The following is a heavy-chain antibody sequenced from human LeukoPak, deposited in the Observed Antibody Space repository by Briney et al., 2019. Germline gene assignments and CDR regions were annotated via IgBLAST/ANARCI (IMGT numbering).Heavy chain of an antibody. J-gene: IGHJ6*03. Sequence: PSETLSLTCTVSGGSISSYYWSRIRQPAGKGLEWIGRIYTSGSTNYNPSLKSRVTMSVDTSKNQFSLKLSSVTAADTAVYYCARGPLAGRYYYYYMDVWGKGTTVTVSS. CDR3: ARGPLAGRYYYYYMDV. CDR1: GGSISSYY. V-gene: IGHV4-4*07. CDR2: IYTSGST. D-gene: IGHD2-8*01.